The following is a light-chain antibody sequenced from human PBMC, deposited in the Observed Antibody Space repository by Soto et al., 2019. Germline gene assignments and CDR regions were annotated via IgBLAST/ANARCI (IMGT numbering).Light chain of an antibody. CDR3: QQFNNYPLT. CDR2: DAS. J-gene: IGKJ4*01. CDR1: QGISSA. V-gene: IGKV1D-13*01. Sequence: AIQLTQSPSSLSASVGDRVTITCRASQGISSALAWYQQKSGKAPKLLIYDASGLESGVPSRFSGSGSGTDFALTISSLQPEDFATYYCQQFNNYPLTFGGGTKVDIK.